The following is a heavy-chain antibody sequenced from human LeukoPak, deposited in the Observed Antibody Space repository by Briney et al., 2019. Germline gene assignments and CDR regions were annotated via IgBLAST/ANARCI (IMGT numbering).Heavy chain of an antibody. V-gene: IGHV3-23*01. Sequence: GGSLRLSCLTSGFTFSTNAMSRVRQAPGKGLEWISGISGSGASTYYADSVRGRFTISRDNSKNTLYLQMDGLRAEDSAVYYCAKGDNSGWTYYFDFWGQGTLVTVSS. D-gene: IGHD6-19*01. J-gene: IGHJ4*02. CDR2: ISGSGAST. CDR3: AKGDNSGWTYYFDF. CDR1: GFTFSTNA.